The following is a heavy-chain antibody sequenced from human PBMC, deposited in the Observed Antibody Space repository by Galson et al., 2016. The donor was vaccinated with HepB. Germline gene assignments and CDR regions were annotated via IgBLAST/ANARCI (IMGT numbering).Heavy chain of an antibody. CDR1: GFTFSTYA. CDR2: ISGSGDT. CDR3: AKSSVPYSDHYWRFDY. J-gene: IGHJ4*02. Sequence: SLRLSCAASGFTFSTYAMSWVRQAPGKGLEWVSGISGSGDTKFADSVKGRFTISRHNSKTTLYLQMNSLRVEDTAVYYCAKSSVPYSDHYWRFDYWCQGTLVTVSS. V-gene: IGHV3-23*01. D-gene: IGHD5-18*01.